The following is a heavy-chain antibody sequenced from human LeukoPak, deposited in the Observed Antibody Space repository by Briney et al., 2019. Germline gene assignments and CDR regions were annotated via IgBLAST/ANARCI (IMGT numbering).Heavy chain of an antibody. CDR1: GGSVSSVSYY. D-gene: IGHD3-10*01. CDR3: ARHLSGSGTYYAETFDY. J-gene: IGHJ4*02. CDR2: IFYSGSA. V-gene: IGHV4-39*01. Sequence: PSETLSLTCTISGGSVSSVSYYWGWIRQPPGKGLEWIASIFYSGSAYYSPSLKSRVTISVDTSKNQFSLKLSSVTAADTAVYYCARHLSGSGTYYAETFDYWGQGTLVTVSS.